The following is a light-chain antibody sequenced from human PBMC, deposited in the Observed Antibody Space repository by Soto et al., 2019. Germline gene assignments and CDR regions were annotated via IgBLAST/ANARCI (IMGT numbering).Light chain of an antibody. J-gene: IGLJ3*02. V-gene: IGLV8-61*01. CDR1: SGSVSTNFY. CDR2: TTN. Sequence: QTVVTQEPSVSVPPGGTVTLTCGLSSGSVSTNFYPSWYQQTPGHTPRALIYTTNSRSSGVPDRFSGSILGNKAALTITGAQADDESDDYCVLYMGSGIWVFGGGTKLTVL. CDR3: VLYMGSGIWV.